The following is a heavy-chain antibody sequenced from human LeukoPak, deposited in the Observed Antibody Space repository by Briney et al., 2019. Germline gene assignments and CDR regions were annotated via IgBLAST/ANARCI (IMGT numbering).Heavy chain of an antibody. D-gene: IGHD3-10*02. V-gene: IGHV3-66*02. Sequence: GGSLRLSCAASGFTFSSYWMSWVRQAPGKGLEWVSVIYSGGNTYYADSVKGRFTISRDSSKNTLYLQMNSLRPEDTAVYYCARSPRFGEFNYWGQGTLVTVSS. CDR3: ARSPRFGEFNY. CDR1: GFTFSSYW. CDR2: IYSGGNT. J-gene: IGHJ4*02.